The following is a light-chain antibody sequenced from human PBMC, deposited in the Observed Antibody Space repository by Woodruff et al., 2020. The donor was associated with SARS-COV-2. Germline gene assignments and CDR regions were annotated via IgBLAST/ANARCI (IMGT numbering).Light chain of an antibody. V-gene: IGLV2-14*03. J-gene: IGLJ1*01. CDR2: YIR. Sequence: ISYIRNRPSGVSSRFSGSKSGNTASLTISGLQAEDEADYYCISYPSNTTPYVFGAGTKVTV. CDR3: ISYPSNTTPYV.